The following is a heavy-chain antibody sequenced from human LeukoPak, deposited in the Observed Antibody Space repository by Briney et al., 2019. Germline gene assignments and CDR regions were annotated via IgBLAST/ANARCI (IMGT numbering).Heavy chain of an antibody. V-gene: IGHV1-46*01. Sequence: ASVKVSCKASGYTFTSYYMHWVRQAPGQGLEWMGIINPSGGSTSYAQKFQGRVTMTRDTSTSTVYMELSSLRSEDTAVYYCARGALGSSSWSGWFDPWGQGTLVTVSS. D-gene: IGHD6-13*01. CDR1: GYTFTSYY. J-gene: IGHJ5*02. CDR2: INPSGGST. CDR3: ARGALGSSSWSGWFDP.